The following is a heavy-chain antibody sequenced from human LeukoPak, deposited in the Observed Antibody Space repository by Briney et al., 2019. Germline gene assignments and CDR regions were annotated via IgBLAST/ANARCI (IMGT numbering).Heavy chain of an antibody. V-gene: IGHV4-61*02. D-gene: IGHD2-2*01. Sequence: SETLSLTCTVSGGSISSGSYYWSWIRQPAGKGLEWIGRIYTSGSTNYNPSLKSRVTISVDTSKNQFSLKLSSVTAADTAVYYCARDRVVLWFDPWGQETLVTVSS. CDR2: IYTSGST. J-gene: IGHJ5*02. CDR3: ARDRVVLWFDP. CDR1: GGSISSGSYY.